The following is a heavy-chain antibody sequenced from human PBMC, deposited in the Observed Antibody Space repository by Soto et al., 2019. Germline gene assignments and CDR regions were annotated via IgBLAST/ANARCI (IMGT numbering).Heavy chain of an antibody. J-gene: IGHJ4*02. CDR2: IYPGDSDT. CDR3: ARPYYDSSGYYSYYFDY. Sequence: PGESQKISCKGSGYSFTSYWIGWVRQMPGKGLEWMGIIYPGDSDTRYSPSFQGQVTISADKSISTAYLQWSSLKASDTAMYYCARPYYDSSGYYSYYFDYWGQGTLVTVSS. V-gene: IGHV5-51*01. D-gene: IGHD3-22*01. CDR1: GYSFTSYW.